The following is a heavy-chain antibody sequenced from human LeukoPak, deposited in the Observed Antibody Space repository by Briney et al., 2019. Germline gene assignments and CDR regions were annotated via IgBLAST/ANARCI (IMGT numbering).Heavy chain of an antibody. Sequence: GGSLRPSCAVSGFTFSSFAFSWVRQAPGKGLEWVSAVSGSGGSTYYADSMKGRFTISRDNSKNTLYLQMNSLRAEDTAVYYCAKGGSGWPHDAFNIWGQGTMVTVSS. V-gene: IGHV3-23*01. D-gene: IGHD6-19*01. CDR1: GFTFSSFA. CDR3: AKGGSGWPHDAFNI. J-gene: IGHJ3*02. CDR2: VSGSGGST.